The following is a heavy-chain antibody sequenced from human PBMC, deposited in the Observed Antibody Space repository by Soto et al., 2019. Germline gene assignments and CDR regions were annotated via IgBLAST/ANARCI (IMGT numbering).Heavy chain of an antibody. CDR2: VRSEGSST. CDR3: AGFRSGLA. Sequence: EVQLVESGGGLVQPGGSLRLSCAASGFMFSNYWMHWVRQAPGKGLEWVSGVRSEGSSTDYAESVQGRFSILRDNAKNMLYLQMNSLRVEDTAIYYCAGFRSGLAWGQGTMVTVS. V-gene: IGHV3-74*01. J-gene: IGHJ3*01. CDR1: GFMFSNYW. D-gene: IGHD3-10*01.